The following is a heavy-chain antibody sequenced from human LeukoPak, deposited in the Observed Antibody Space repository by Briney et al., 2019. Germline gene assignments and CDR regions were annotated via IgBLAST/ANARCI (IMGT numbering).Heavy chain of an antibody. J-gene: IGHJ4*02. CDR2: IYYSGNT. D-gene: IGHD3/OR15-3a*01. Sequence: KPSETLSLTCTVSGGSISSGRYCWSWIRQPPGKGLEWIGSIYYSGNTYYNASLKSQVSISIDTSKNRFSLKLTSVTAADTAVYYCARQTGSGLFILPGGQGTLVTVSS. V-gene: IGHV4-39*01. CDR1: GGSISSGRYC. CDR3: ARQTGSGLFILP.